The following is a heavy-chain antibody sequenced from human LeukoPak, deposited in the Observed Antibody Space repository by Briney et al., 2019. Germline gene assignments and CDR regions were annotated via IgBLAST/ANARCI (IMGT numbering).Heavy chain of an antibody. CDR2: IKQDGSEK. D-gene: IGHD2-21*02. J-gene: IGHJ4*02. CDR1: GFTFSSYW. Sequence: GGSLRLSCAASGFTFSSYWMSWVRQAPGKGLEWVANIKQDGSEKYYVDSVKGRFTISRDNAKNSLYLQMNSLRAEDTAVYYCARDVVATERGGFFDYWGQGTLVTVSS. CDR3: ARDVVATERGGFFDY. V-gene: IGHV3-7*05.